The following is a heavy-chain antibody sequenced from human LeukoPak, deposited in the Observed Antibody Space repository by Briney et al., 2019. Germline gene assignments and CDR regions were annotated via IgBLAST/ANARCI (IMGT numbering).Heavy chain of an antibody. CDR1: GGSFSGYY. CDR2: INHSGST. V-gene: IGHV4-34*01. D-gene: IGHD6-19*01. J-gene: IGHJ6*02. CDR3: AGEVPRRYSSGWPDYGMDV. Sequence: SETLTLTCAVYGGSFSGYYWSWIRQPPGKGLEWIGEINHSGSTNYNPSLKSRVTISVDTSKNQFSLKLSSVTAADTAVYYCAGEVPRRYSSGWPDYGMDVWGQGTTVTVSS.